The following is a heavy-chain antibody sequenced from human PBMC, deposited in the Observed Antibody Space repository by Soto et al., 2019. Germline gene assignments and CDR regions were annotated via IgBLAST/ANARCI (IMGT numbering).Heavy chain of an antibody. D-gene: IGHD4-17*01. CDR2: ISYDGTNK. Sequence: QVQLVESGGGEVQPGRSLTISCAASGFTFSTYGMHWVRQTPGKGLEWVAVISYDGTNKFYSDSVKGRFTISRDNFKNTVTLQMNSLRADDTAVYFCAKDLQSYGDYDYYCYGMDVWGLGTRVTVSS. CDR1: GFTFSTYG. CDR3: AKDLQSYGDYDYYCYGMDV. J-gene: IGHJ6*02. V-gene: IGHV3-30*18.